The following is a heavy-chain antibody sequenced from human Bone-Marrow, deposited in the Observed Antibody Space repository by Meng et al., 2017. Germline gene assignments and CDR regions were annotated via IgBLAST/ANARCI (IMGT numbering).Heavy chain of an antibody. V-gene: IGHV4-31*03. CDR3: AGSSIVRRRGPFDY. D-gene: IGHD3-10*01. J-gene: IGHJ4*02. CDR2: IYYSGST. CDR1: GGSISSGGYY. Sequence: LRLSCTVSGGSISSGGYYWSWIRQHPGKGLEWIGYIYYSGSTYYNPSLKSRVTISVDTSKNQFSLKLSSVTAADTAVYYCAGSSIVRRRGPFDYWGQGTLVTVSS.